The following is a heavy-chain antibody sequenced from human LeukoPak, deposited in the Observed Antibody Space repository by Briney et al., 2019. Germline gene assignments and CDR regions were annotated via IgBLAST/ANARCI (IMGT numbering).Heavy chain of an antibody. CDR1: GYTFTDYY. Sequence: GSVKVSFETSGYTFTDYYIHWVRLAPGQGREWMGWINPNSGETNSAQKFQGRVTMTGDTSISTAYMELRRVTSDDTAVYYCARDRDYSNTERGFDYWGQGTLVTVSS. J-gene: IGHJ4*02. V-gene: IGHV1-2*02. D-gene: IGHD4-11*01. CDR3: ARDRDYSNTERGFDY. CDR2: INPNSGET.